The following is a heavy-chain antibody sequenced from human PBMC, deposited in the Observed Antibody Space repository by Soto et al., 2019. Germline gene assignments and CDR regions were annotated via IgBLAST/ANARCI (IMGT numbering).Heavy chain of an antibody. D-gene: IGHD1-1*01. CDR3: ATLQLGREEIFDS. CDR2: ISETSIAI. J-gene: IGHJ4*02. V-gene: IGHV3-48*02. CDR1: GFNFKTYS. Sequence: EVQLVESGGGLVQPGGSLRLSCAASGFNFKTYSMNLVRQAPGKGLEWVSYISETSIAIYYRDSVKGRFTISRDNARNTLYLQMNSLRDEDTAVYYCATLQLGREEIFDSWGQGTLVTVSS.